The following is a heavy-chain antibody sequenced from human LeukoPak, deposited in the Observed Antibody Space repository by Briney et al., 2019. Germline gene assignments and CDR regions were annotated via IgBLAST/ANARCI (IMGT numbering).Heavy chain of an antibody. J-gene: IGHJ3*02. CDR3: ARDGERAFDI. D-gene: IGHD4-17*01. CDR1: GYTFTNYD. V-gene: IGHV1-8*02. CDR2: MNPNTGKT. Sequence: ASVKVSCKASGYTFTNYDINWVRQAAGQGLEWMGWMNPNTGKTGYAQNFQGRVTMTRSTSISTAYLELGSLRSEDTAVYYCARDGERAFDIWGRGTKVTVSS.